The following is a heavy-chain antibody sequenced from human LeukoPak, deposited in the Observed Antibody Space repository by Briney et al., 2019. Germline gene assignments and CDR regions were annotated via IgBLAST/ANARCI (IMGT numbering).Heavy chain of an antibody. CDR3: ARDSGTSGEVKFDP. CDR2: IYYSGST. Sequence: SETLSLTCTVSGGSISSYYWSWIRQPPGKGLEWIGCIYYSGSTNYNPSLKSRVTISVDTSKNQISLKLKSVTAADTAVYYCARDSGTSGEVKFDPWGQGALVTVSS. J-gene: IGHJ5*02. D-gene: IGHD3-16*01. V-gene: IGHV4-59*12. CDR1: GGSISSYY.